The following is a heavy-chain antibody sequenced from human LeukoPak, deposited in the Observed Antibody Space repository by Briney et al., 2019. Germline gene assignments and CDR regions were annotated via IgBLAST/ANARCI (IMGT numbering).Heavy chain of an antibody. Sequence: ASVKVSCKASGYTITSYYIHWVRQAPGQGLEWMGWMNPNSGNTGYAQKFQGRVTMTRNTSISTAYMELSSLRSEDTAVYYCAINYYDSSGYPYYFDYWGQGTLVTVSS. J-gene: IGHJ4*02. V-gene: IGHV1-8*02. CDR3: AINYYDSSGYPYYFDY. CDR2: MNPNSGNT. D-gene: IGHD3-22*01. CDR1: GYTITSYY.